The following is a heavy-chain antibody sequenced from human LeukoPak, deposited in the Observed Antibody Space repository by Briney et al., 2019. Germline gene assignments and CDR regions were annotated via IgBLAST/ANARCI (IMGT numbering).Heavy chain of an antibody. J-gene: IGHJ6*02. CDR2: INPNSGGT. CDR3: ARVRDKATYYGMDV. CDR1: GYTFTGYS. V-gene: IGHV1-2*02. Sequence: ASVKVSCKASGYTFTGYSMHWVRQAPGQGLECMGWINPNSGGTNYAQKFQGRVTMTRDTSTSTAYMELSRLRSDDTAVYYCARVRDKATYYGMDVWGQGTTVTVSS. D-gene: IGHD5-24*01.